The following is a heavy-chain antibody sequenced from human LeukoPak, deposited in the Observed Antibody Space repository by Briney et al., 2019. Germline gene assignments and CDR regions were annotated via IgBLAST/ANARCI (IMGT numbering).Heavy chain of an antibody. D-gene: IGHD6-13*01. CDR2: INPNSGGT. V-gene: IGHV1-2*02. Sequence: ASVKVSCKASGYTFTGYYMHWVRQAPGQGLEWMGWINPNSGGTNYAQKFQGRVTMTRDTSISTAYMELSRLRSDDTAVFYCAREEVIAAAGPTLDYWGQGALVTVSS. CDR1: GYTFTGYY. CDR3: AREEVIAAAGPTLDY. J-gene: IGHJ4*02.